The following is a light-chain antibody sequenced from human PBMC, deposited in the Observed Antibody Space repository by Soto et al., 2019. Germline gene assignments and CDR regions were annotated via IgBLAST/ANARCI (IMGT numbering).Light chain of an antibody. CDR3: SSYTSSSTRV. CDR2: DVT. V-gene: IGLV2-14*01. J-gene: IGLJ1*01. Sequence: QSVLTQPRSVSGSPGQSVTISCTGSSSDVGRFDYVSWYQQHPGQAPKLMIYDVTNRPSGVSNRFSGSKSGNTASLTISGLQAEDEADYYCSSYTSSSTRVFGTGTKLTVL. CDR1: SSDVGRFDY.